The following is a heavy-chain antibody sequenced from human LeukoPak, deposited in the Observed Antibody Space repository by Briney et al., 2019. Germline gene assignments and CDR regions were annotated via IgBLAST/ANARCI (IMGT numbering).Heavy chain of an antibody. CDR2: VYYNGDI. D-gene: IGHD3-22*01. CDR1: GGSISSYY. V-gene: IGHV4-59*01. CDR3: ATTWYYDSRGYLFED. J-gene: IGHJ4*01. Sequence: SETLSLTCTVSGGSISSYYWSWIRQPPGKGLEWIAYVYYNGDIMYNPSLKSRVTISLDTSKSQVSLSVTSVTAADTAVYFCATTWYYDSRGYLFEDWGHGTLVTVSS.